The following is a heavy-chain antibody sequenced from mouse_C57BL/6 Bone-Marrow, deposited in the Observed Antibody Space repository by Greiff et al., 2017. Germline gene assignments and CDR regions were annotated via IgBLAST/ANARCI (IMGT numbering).Heavy chain of an antibody. J-gene: IGHJ4*01. CDR1: GFTFSSYG. CDR2: ISSGGSYT. CDR3: ARRDYSNYEGAMDY. V-gene: IGHV5-6*01. Sequence: EVQVVESGGDLVKPGGSLKLSCAASGFTFSSYGMSWVRQTPDKRLERVATISSGGSYTYYPDSVKGRFTISRDNAKNTLYLQMSSLKSEDTAMYYCARRDYSNYEGAMDYWGQGTSVTVSS. D-gene: IGHD2-5*01.